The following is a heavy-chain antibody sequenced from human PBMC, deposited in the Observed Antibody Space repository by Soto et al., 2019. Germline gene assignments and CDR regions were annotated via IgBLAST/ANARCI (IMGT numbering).Heavy chain of an antibody. D-gene: IGHD6-6*01. CDR2: MSGSGYST. CDR1: GFTFSSYA. Sequence: LRLSCAASGFTFSSYAMSWVRQAPGKGLEWVSAMSGSGYSTYYADSVKGRFTISRDNSKNTLYLQMNSLRAEDTAVYYCAKDLKHSSSLYEFDYWGQGTLVTVSS. V-gene: IGHV3-23*01. CDR3: AKDLKHSSSLYEFDY. J-gene: IGHJ4*02.